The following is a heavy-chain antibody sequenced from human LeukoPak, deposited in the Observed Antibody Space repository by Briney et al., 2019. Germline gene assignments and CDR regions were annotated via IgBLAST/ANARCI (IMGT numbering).Heavy chain of an antibody. Sequence: PGGSLRLSCAASGYPFSSYGMHWVRQAPGKGLEWVAFIRYDGSNKYYADSVKGRFTISRDNSKNTLYLQMNSLRAEDTAVDYCAKVDYCGNSYSYYYYYYMDVWGKGTTVTVSS. CDR2: IRYDGSNK. CDR3: AKVDYCGNSYSYYYYYYMDV. CDR1: GYPFSSYG. J-gene: IGHJ6*03. D-gene: IGHD4-23*01. V-gene: IGHV3-30*02.